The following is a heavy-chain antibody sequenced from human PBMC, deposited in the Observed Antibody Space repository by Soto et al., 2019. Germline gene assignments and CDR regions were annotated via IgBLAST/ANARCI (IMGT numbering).Heavy chain of an antibody. CDR2: IRSKVNSYAT. CDR1: GFTFSGSA. CDR3: TRDSSGWPD. D-gene: IGHD6-19*01. J-gene: IGHJ4*02. V-gene: IGHV3-73*02. Sequence: EVQLVESGGGLVQPGGSLKLSCAASGFTFSGSAMHWVRQTSRKGLEWVGRIRSKVNSYATAYAASVKGRFTISRDDSKNTAYLQMNSLKTEDTAVYYCTRDSSGWPDWGQGTLVTVSS.